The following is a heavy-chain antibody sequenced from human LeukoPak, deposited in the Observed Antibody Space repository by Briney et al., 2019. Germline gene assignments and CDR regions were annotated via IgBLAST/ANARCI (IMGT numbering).Heavy chain of an antibody. J-gene: IGHJ4*02. V-gene: IGHV1-18*01. CDR1: GYTFTSYG. CDR2: ISAYNGNT. Sequence: GASVKVSCKASGYTFTSYGISWVRQAPGQGLEWMGWISAYNGNTNYAQKLQGRVTMTTDTSTSTAYMELSSLRSEDTAVYYCAATYYYDSSGYYFYFDYWGQGTLVTVSS. D-gene: IGHD3-22*01. CDR3: AATYYYDSSGYYFYFDY.